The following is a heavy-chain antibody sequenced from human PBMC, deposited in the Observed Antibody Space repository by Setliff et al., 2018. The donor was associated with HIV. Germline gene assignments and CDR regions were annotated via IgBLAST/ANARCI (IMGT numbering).Heavy chain of an antibody. CDR3: AGGLITIFGEEDYYYYMDV. Sequence: SVKVSCKASGGTFSSYAISWVRQAPGQGLEWMGVIIPIFGTANYAQKFQGRVTITTDESTSTAYMELSSLRSEDTAVYYCAGGLITIFGEEDYYYYMDVWGKGTTVTVSS. CDR1: GGTFSSYA. D-gene: IGHD3-3*01. V-gene: IGHV1-69*05. CDR2: IIPIFGTA. J-gene: IGHJ6*03.